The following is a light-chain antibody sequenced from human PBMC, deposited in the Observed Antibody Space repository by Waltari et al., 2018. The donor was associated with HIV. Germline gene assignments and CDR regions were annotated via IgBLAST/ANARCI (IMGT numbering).Light chain of an antibody. V-gene: IGKV3-15*01. CDR1: QGVSSY. J-gene: IGKJ1*01. CDR2: GAS. CDR3: QQYNNCPPLT. Sequence: EIEMKHYLANLPASLGARATLSCRASQGVSSYLACYQQKLGQAPRHLIYGASTRATGIPARFSGRGAGTKFSLTISSLQSEDDAVYYCQQYNNCPPLTFGEGTKVEIK.